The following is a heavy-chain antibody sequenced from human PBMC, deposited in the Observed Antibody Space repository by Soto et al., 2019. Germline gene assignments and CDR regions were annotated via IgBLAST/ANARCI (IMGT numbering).Heavy chain of an antibody. CDR2: IYYSGST. D-gene: IGHD5-12*01. V-gene: IGHV4-31*03. CDR1: GGSISSGGYY. Sequence: SETLSLTCTVSGGSISSGGYYWSWIRQHPGKGLEWIGYIYYSGSTYYNPSLKSRVTISVDTSKNQFSLKLSSVTAADTAVYYCARDIRWASITSEKYYYYGMDVWGQGTKVTVSS. CDR3: ARDIRWASITSEKYYYYGMDV. J-gene: IGHJ6*02.